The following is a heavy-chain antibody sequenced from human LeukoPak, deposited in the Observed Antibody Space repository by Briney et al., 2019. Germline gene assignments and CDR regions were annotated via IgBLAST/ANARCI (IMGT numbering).Heavy chain of an antibody. CDR1: GDSVSSNNGA. CDR3: ARDVGTTGWHTFDY. V-gene: IGHV6-1*01. D-gene: IGHD3-9*01. J-gene: IGHJ4*02. Sequence: SQTLSLTSAISGDSVSSNNGAWNWIRQSPSRGLEWLGRTYYRSKWYNDYAGSLISRITISPDTSKNQFSLQLYSVTPEDTAVYYCARDVGTTGWHTFDYWGQGTLVTVSS. CDR2: TYYRSKWYN.